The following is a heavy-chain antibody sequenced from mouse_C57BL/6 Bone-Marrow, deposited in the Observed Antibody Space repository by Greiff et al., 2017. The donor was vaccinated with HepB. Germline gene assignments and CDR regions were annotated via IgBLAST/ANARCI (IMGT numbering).Heavy chain of an antibody. V-gene: IGHV1-81*01. D-gene: IGHD1-1*01. J-gene: IGHJ1*03. Sequence: VQLQQSGAELARPWASVKLSCKASGYTFTSYGISWVKQRTGQGLEWIGEIYPRSGNTYYNEKFKGKATLTADKSSSTAYMELRSLTSEDSAVYFCAKLLYWYFDVWGTGTTVTVSS. CDR1: GYTFTSYG. CDR2: IYPRSGNT. CDR3: AKLLYWYFDV.